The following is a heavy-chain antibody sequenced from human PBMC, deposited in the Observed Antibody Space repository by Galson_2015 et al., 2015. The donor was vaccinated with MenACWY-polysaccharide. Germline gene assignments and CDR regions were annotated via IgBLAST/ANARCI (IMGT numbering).Heavy chain of an antibody. D-gene: IGHD3-16*01. V-gene: IGHV3-33*08. J-gene: IGHJ6*02. CDR1: GFTFSSYA. Sequence: CAASGFTFSSYAMHWVRQAPGKGLEWVAVTWYDGSKKYYADSVKGRFTISRDNAKNTLYLQMDSLRVEDTAVYYCARVSSTESFYYYSGMDVWGQGTTVTVSS. CDR2: TWYDGSKK. CDR3: ARVSSTESFYYYSGMDV.